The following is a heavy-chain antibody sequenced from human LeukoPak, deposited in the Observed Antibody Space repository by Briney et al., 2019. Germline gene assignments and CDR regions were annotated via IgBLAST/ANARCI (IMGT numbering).Heavy chain of an antibody. V-gene: IGHV3-21*04. CDR1: GFTFSSYS. D-gene: IGHD5-24*01. Sequence: GSLRLSCAASGFTFSSYSMNWVRQAPGKGLEWVSSISSSSYIYYADSVKGRFTISRDNAKNSLYLQMNSLRAEDMALYYCAKSRDGYNYVLDYWGQGTLVTVSS. CDR2: ISSSSYI. J-gene: IGHJ4*02. CDR3: AKSRDGYNYVLDY.